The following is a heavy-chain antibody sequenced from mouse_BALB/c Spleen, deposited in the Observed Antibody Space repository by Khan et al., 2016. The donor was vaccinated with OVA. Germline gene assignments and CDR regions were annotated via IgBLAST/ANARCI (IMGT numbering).Heavy chain of an antibody. V-gene: IGHV14-3*02. CDR1: GFNIKDTY. Sequence: VQLKQSGAELVKPGPSVKLSCTASGFNIKDTYIHWVKQRPEQGLEWIGRIAPANGNTKSDPKFQGKATITADTASNRAYLQLSSLTSEDATFYYCARMNVWGQGTTLTVSS. CDR2: IAPANGNT. J-gene: IGHJ2*01. CDR3: ARMNV.